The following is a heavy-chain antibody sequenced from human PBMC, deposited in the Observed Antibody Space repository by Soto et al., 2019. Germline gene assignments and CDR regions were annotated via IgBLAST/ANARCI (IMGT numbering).Heavy chain of an antibody. D-gene: IGHD2-15*01. V-gene: IGHV3-48*01. J-gene: IGHJ5*02. CDR1: GFTFSSYS. Sequence: EVQLVESGGGLVQPGGSLRLSCAASGFTFSSYSMNWVRQAPGKGLEWVSYISSSSTTKNYADSVKGRFTISRDNATXXLYLQMNSLRAEDTAVYYCARDGCSGSNCLNWFDPWGQGTLVTVSS. CDR3: ARDGCSGSNCLNWFDP. CDR2: ISSSSTTK.